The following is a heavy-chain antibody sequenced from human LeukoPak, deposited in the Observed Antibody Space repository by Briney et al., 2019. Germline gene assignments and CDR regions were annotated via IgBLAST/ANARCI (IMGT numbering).Heavy chain of an antibody. V-gene: IGHV3-21*01. J-gene: IGHJ4*02. CDR1: GFTFSSYG. CDR3: ARDMWFGELYPYYFDY. Sequence: GGSLRLSCAASGFTFSSYGMHWVRQAPGKGLEWVSSISSSSSYIYYADSVKGRFTISRDNAKNSLYLQMNSLRAEDTAVYYCARDMWFGELYPYYFDYWGQGTLVTVSS. CDR2: ISSSSSYI. D-gene: IGHD3-10*01.